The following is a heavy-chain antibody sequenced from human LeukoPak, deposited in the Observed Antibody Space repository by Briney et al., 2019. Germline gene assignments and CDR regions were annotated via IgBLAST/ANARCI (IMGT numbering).Heavy chain of an antibody. J-gene: IGHJ4*02. D-gene: IGHD3-9*01. Sequence: SVKVSCKASGGTFTNYAINWVRQVPGQGLEWMGRIIPILDVTNYAQKFQGRVTITADQSTSTAYMELSSLRSEDTAVYYCAGGGGVDILTGFQYWGQGTLVTVSS. CDR1: GGTFTNYA. CDR3: AGGGGVDILTGFQY. CDR2: IIPILDVT. V-gene: IGHV1-69*04.